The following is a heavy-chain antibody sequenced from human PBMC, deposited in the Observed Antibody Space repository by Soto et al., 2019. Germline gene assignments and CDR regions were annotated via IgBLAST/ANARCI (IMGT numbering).Heavy chain of an antibody. CDR2: ITSSGTTV. V-gene: IGHV3-48*02. CDR1: GFTFSSYS. CDR3: ARELHGGSYGMYV. J-gene: IGHJ6*02. Sequence: GGSLRLSCAASGFTFSSYSLNWVRQAPGKGLEWVSYITSSGTTVYYADSVRGRFTISRDNAKNSLYLQMNSLRDDDTAVYYWARELHGGSYGMYVWGQGTTVTVSS.